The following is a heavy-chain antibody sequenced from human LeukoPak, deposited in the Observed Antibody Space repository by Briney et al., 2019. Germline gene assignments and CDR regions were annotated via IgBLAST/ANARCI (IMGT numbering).Heavy chain of an antibody. CDR1: GYTFTSYY. CDR3: ARDIYGSGSYYDY. D-gene: IGHD3-10*01. Sequence: GASVNVSFKASGYTFTSYYMHWVRQAPGQGLEWMGWINPNSGGTNYAQKFQGRVTMTRDTSISTAYMELSRLRSDDTAVYYCARDIYGSGSYYDYWGQGTLVTVSS. J-gene: IGHJ4*02. CDR2: INPNSGGT. V-gene: IGHV1-2*02.